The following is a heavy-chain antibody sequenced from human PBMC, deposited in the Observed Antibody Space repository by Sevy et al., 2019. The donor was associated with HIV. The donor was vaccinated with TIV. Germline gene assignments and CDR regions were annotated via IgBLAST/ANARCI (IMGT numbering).Heavy chain of an antibody. D-gene: IGHD3-10*01. V-gene: IGHV1-69*13. Sequence: ASVKVSCKASGGTFSSYAISWVRQAPGQGLEWMGGIIPIFGTANYAQKFQDRVTITADESTSTAYMELSSLRSEDTAVYYCARDWGGITMVRGVIGDAFDIWGQGTMVTVSS. CDR1: GGTFSSYA. CDR3: ARDWGGITMVRGVIGDAFDI. CDR2: IIPIFGTA. J-gene: IGHJ3*02.